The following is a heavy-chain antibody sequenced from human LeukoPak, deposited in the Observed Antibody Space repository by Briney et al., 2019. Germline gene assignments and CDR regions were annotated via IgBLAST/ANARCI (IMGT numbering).Heavy chain of an antibody. CDR1: GGSFSGYY. Sequence: PSETLSLTCAVYGGSFSGYYWSWIRQPPGKGLEWLGEMNHSGSTNYNPSLKSRVTISVDTSKNQFSLKLSSVTAADTAVYYCAREHRPHVREAVSYGSSGYWGQGTLVTVSS. CDR2: MNHSGST. D-gene: IGHD3-22*01. CDR3: AREHRPHVREAVSYGSSGY. J-gene: IGHJ4*02. V-gene: IGHV4-34*01.